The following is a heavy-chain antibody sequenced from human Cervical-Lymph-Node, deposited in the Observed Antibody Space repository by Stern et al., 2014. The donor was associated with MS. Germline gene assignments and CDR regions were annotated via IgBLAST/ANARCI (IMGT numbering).Heavy chain of an antibody. CDR2: IRGNGNDK. J-gene: IGHJ3*02. Sequence: EVQLLESEGGLVQPGGSLRLSCAGSGFTFSSYWMNWVRQALGKGLEWVANIRGNGNDKNYVDSVKGRFTISRDNAKNSLSLQMNSLRVEDTAVYYCARGRAVGALDAFDIWGPGTIVTVSS. D-gene: IGHD1-26*01. CDR3: ARGRAVGALDAFDI. CDR1: GFTFSSYW. V-gene: IGHV3-7*01.